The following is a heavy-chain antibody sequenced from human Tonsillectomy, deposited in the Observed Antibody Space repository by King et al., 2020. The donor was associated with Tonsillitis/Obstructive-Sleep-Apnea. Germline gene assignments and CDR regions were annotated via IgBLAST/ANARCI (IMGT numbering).Heavy chain of an antibody. CDR1: GGSMSRYY. D-gene: IGHD3-22*01. CDR2: IYYSGST. V-gene: IGHV4-59*01. CDR3: ARGRAYYDSTGYDY. J-gene: IGHJ4*02. Sequence: VQLQESGPGLVKPSETLSLTCTVSGGSMSRYYWSWIRQPPGKGLEWLGYIYYSGSTGYNPSLRSRVTLSVDTSKNHFSLNLSSVTAADTAVYYCARGRAYYDSTGYDYWGQGILVTVSS.